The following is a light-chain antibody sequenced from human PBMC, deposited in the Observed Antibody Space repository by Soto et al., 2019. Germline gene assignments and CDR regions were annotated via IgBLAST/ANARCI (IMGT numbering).Light chain of an antibody. J-gene: IGKJ3*01. CDR3: QQRSNWFT. CDR2: DAS. V-gene: IGKV3-11*01. Sequence: EIVLTQSPATLSLSPGERATLSCRASQSVSSYLAWYQQKPGQAPRLLIYDASNRATGIPARFSGSGSGTDFTLTISSLEPEDVAVYYWQQRSNWFTFGPGTKVDIK. CDR1: QSVSSY.